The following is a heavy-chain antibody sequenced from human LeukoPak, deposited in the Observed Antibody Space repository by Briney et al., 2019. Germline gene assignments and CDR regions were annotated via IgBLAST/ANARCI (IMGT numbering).Heavy chain of an antibody. J-gene: IGHJ4*02. Sequence: SVTLSCTASGGTFSSYAISWVRQAPGQGLEWMGGIIPIFGTANYAQKFQGRVTITTDKSTSTAYMELSRLRSEDTAVYYCASSARYCGGDCYSYYFDYWGQGTLVTVSS. V-gene: IGHV1-69*05. D-gene: IGHD2-21*02. CDR1: GGTFSSYA. CDR2: IIPIFGTA. CDR3: ASSARYCGGDCYSYYFDY.